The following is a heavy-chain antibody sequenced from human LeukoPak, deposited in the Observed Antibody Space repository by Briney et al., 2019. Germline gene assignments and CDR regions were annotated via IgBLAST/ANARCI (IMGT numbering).Heavy chain of an antibody. V-gene: IGHV3-23*01. D-gene: IGHD5-18*01. J-gene: IGHJ5*02. CDR3: ARGHSTNWFDP. Sequence: QTGGSLRLSCAASGFTFSSYAMSWVRQAPGKGLEWVSAISGSGGSTYYADSVKGRFTISRDNAKNSLYLQMNSLRAEDTAVYYCARGHSTNWFDPWGQGTLVTVSS. CDR1: GFTFSSYA. CDR2: ISGSGGST.